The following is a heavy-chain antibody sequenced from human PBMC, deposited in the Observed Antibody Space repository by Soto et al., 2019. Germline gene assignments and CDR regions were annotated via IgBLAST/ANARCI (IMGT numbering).Heavy chain of an antibody. V-gene: IGHV3-30*18. CDR3: AKDIKCEDFTYGYFYYGMDV. J-gene: IGHJ6*02. Sequence: GGSLRLSCAASGFTFSDCSMHWVRQAPGKGLEWVASTSYNGNNKYYGDSVKGRFTISRDNSKNTLHLEMITLRPEDTAVYYCAKDIKCEDFTYGYFYYGMDVWGQGTTVTVSS. D-gene: IGHD3-10*01. CDR2: TSYNGNNK. CDR1: GFTFSDCS.